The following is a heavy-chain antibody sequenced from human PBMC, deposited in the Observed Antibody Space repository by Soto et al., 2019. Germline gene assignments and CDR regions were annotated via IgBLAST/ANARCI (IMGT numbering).Heavy chain of an antibody. D-gene: IGHD6-6*01. J-gene: IGHJ4*02. V-gene: IGHV3-33*06. CDR3: AKLLAARLSLLFDY. Sequence: GGSLRLSCAASGFTFSSYGMHWVRQAPGKGLEWVAVIWYDGSNKYYADSVKGRFTISRDNSKNTLYLQMNSLRAEDTAVYYCAKLLAARLSLLFDYWGQGTLVTVSS. CDR2: IWYDGSNK. CDR1: GFTFSSYG.